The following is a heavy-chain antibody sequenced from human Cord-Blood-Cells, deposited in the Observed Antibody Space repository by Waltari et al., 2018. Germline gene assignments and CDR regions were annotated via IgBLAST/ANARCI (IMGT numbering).Heavy chain of an antibody. CDR3: ARAADS. CDR1: GFTFSSYA. D-gene: IGHD3-22*01. Sequence: QVQLVESGGGVVQPGRSLRLSCAASGFTFSSYAMHWVRQAPGKGLEWVAVISYDGSNKYYADSVKGRFTISRDNSKNTLYLQMNSLRAEDTAVYYCARAADSWGQGTLVTVSS. V-gene: IGHV3-30-3*01. J-gene: IGHJ4*02. CDR2: ISYDGSNK.